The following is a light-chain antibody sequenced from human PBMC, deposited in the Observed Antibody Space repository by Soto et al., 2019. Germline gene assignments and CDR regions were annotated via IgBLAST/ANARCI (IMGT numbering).Light chain of an antibody. J-gene: IGLJ2*01. CDR1: RSNIGNNV. CDR2: SND. V-gene: IGLV1-44*01. CDR3: APWDDGLNGVL. Sequence: QLVLTQPPSVSGTPGQRVTISCSGSRSNIGNNVVNWYQQLPGTAPKVVIYSNDQRPSGVPDRFSGSKSGTSASLAISGLQSEDEATYYCAPWDDGLNGVLFGGGTKLTVL.